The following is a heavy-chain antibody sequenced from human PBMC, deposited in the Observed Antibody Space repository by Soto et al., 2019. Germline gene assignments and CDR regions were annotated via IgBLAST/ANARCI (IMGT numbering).Heavy chain of an antibody. CDR3: AKDMGCSRTSCYKGYYYYGMDV. D-gene: IGHD2-2*02. J-gene: IGHJ6*02. CDR1: GFTFDDYA. Sequence: GGSLRLSCAASGFTFDDYAMHWVRQAPGKGLEWVSGISWNSGSIGYADSVKGRFTISRDNAKNSLYLQMNSLRAEDTALYYCAKDMGCSRTSCYKGYYYYGMDVWGQGTTVTVYS. V-gene: IGHV3-9*01. CDR2: ISWNSGSI.